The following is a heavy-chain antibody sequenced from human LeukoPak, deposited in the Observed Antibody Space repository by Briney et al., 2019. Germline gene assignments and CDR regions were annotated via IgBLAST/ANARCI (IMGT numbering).Heavy chain of an antibody. CDR1: GGSISSGGYY. J-gene: IGHJ6*02. CDR3: ARDPWFGLRGV. CDR2: IYYSGST. D-gene: IGHD3-10*01. V-gene: IGHV4-61*08. Sequence: KTSQTLSLTCTVSGGSISSGGYYWSWIRQPPGKGLEWIGYIYYSGSTNYNPSLKSRVTISVDTSKNQFSLKLSSVTAADTAVYYCARDPWFGLRGVWGQGTTVTVSS.